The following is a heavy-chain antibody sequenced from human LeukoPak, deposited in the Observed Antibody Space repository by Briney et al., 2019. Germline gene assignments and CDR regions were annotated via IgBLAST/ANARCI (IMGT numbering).Heavy chain of an antibody. Sequence: SETLSLTCSVSGVSVGSAGYYWTWIRQPPWKGLEWIGYVYYSGNSNYNPILKSRVTMSLDPSNNQFSLKLSSVTAADTAVYYCARSQSQSGSYRYYFAYWGQGTLVAVSS. CDR3: ARSQSQSGSYRYYFAY. D-gene: IGHD3-16*02. CDR2: VYYSGNS. J-gene: IGHJ4*02. CDR1: GVSVGSAGYY. V-gene: IGHV4-61*08.